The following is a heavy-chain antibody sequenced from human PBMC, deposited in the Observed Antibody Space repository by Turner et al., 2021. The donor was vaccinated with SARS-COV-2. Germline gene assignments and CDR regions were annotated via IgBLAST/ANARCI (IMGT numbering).Heavy chain of an antibody. Sequence: EVQLVEAGGGLVQPGQVLRPPRGTSGFTFSTSAMNWVRQAPGKGLGWVSYISKSSLTIYYADSVKGRFTISRDNAENSLYLQMTSLRADDTAVYYCTKGLQLGAAFDFWGQGALVTVSS. V-gene: IGHV3-48*01. CDR1: GFTFSTSA. CDR2: ISKSSLTI. D-gene: IGHD6-25*01. CDR3: TKGLQLGAAFDF. J-gene: IGHJ4*02.